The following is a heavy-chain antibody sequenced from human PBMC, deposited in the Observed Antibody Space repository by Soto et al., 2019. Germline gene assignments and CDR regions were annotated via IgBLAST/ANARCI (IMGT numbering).Heavy chain of an antibody. Sequence: QVQLVQSGAELKKPGSSVKVSCKASGGTFSSYAISWVRQAPGQGLEWMGGIIPIFGTANYAQKFQGRVTINADESTSTAYMELSRLRSEDTAVYYCARGRRITIFGVFTDNWFDPWGQGTLVTVSS. D-gene: IGHD3-3*01. CDR1: GGTFSSYA. V-gene: IGHV1-69*01. CDR2: IIPIFGTA. CDR3: ARGRRITIFGVFTDNWFDP. J-gene: IGHJ5*02.